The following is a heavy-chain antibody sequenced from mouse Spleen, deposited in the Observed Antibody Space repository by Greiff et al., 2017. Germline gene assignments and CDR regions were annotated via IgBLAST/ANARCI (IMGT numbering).Heavy chain of an antibody. CDR3: TRGMAN. Sequence: EVQLQQSGAEHVRPGASVKLSCIVSGFNIKDDYMHWVKQRPEQGLEWIGWIDPENGDTEYASKFQAKATITPDTSSNTAYLQLSSLTSEDTAVYYCTRGMANWGQGTLVTVSA. CDR1: GFNIKDDY. CDR2: IDPENGDT. V-gene: IGHV14-4*01. J-gene: IGHJ3*01.